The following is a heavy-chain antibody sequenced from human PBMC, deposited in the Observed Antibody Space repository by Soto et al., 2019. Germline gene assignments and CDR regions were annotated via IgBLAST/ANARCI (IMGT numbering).Heavy chain of an antibody. D-gene: IGHD6-19*01. V-gene: IGHV1-8*02. Sequence: ASVKVSCKASGYTFTSYGISWVRQATGQGLEWMGWMSPNSGNTGYAQKFQGRVTMTRNTSISTAYMELSSLRPEDTAVYYCARGIAVTWGQGTLVTVSS. J-gene: IGHJ4*02. CDR1: GYTFTSYG. CDR2: MSPNSGNT. CDR3: ARGIAVT.